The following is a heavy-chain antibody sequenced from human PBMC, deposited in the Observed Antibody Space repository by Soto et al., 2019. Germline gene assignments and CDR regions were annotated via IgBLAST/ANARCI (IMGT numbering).Heavy chain of an antibody. Sequence: QVQLQQWGAGPLRPLETLYLTCGVSGGSFSGYYWAWIRQSPGKGLEWIGEINVRGSINYNPSLKSRVSISVDTSKNHYSLNLRSVTAADTAVYYCARESHDILTGPPWVWYFDLWGRGTLVTVSS. J-gene: IGHJ2*01. CDR1: GGSFSGYY. V-gene: IGHV4-34*01. CDR3: ARESHDILTGPPWVWYFDL. D-gene: IGHD3-9*01. CDR2: INVRGSI.